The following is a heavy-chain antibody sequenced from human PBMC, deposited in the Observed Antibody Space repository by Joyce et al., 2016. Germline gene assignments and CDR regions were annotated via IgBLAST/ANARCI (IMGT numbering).Heavy chain of an antibody. J-gene: IGHJ4*02. CDR2: ISSSSSYI. D-gene: IGHD3-22*01. V-gene: IGHV3-21*01. Sequence: EVQLVESGGGLVKPGGSLRLSCAASGFTFSSYSMNWVRQAPGKGLEWVSSISSSSSYIKYADSVKGRFTISRDNAKNSLYLQMNSLRAEDTAVYYCAREGYYDSSGYYSEGDFDYWGQGTLVTVSS. CDR1: GFTFSSYS. CDR3: AREGYYDSSGYYSEGDFDY.